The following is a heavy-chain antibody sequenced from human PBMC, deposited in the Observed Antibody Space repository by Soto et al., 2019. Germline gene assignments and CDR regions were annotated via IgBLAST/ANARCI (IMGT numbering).Heavy chain of an antibody. CDR1: GGSVSSGSYY. D-gene: IGHD4-17*01. V-gene: IGHV4-61*01. CDR2: IYYSGST. J-gene: IGHJ4*02. CDR3: AREATVTIDY. Sequence: SATLSLTCTVSGGSVSSGSYYWSWIRQPPGKGLEWIGYIYYSGSTNYNPSLKSRVTISVDTSKNQLSLKLSSVTAADTAVYYCAREATVTIDYWGQGTLVTVSS.